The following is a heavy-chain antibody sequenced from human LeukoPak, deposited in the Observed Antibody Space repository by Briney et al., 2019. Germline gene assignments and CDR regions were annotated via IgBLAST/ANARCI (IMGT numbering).Heavy chain of an antibody. CDR1: GGSFSGYY. Sequence: PSETLSLTCGVSGGSFSGYYWSWIRQSPGKGLEWIGEINESGSTDYNPSLKSRVTISVDTSKNQFSLKLSSVTAADTAVYYCARNSGSYNDYWGQGTLVTASS. D-gene: IGHD1-26*01. CDR3: ARNSGSYNDY. V-gene: IGHV4-34*01. J-gene: IGHJ4*02. CDR2: INESGST.